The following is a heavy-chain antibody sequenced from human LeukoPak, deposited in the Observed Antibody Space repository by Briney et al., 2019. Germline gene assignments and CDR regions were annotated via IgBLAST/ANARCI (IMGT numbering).Heavy chain of an antibody. Sequence: GGSLRLSCAASGFTFSSYWMSWVRQAPGKGLEWVANIRQDGSEKYYVDSVKGRFTISRDNAKNSLYLQMNSLRAEDTALYYCAKAAYSSSWYYFDYWGQGTLVTVSS. V-gene: IGHV3-7*03. J-gene: IGHJ4*02. CDR3: AKAAYSSSWYYFDY. CDR2: IRQDGSEK. D-gene: IGHD6-13*01. CDR1: GFTFSSYW.